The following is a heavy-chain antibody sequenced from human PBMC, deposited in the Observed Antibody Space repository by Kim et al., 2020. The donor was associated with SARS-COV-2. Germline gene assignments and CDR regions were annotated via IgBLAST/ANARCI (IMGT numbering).Heavy chain of an antibody. CDR2: ISYDGSNK. Sequence: GGSLRLSCAASGFTFSSYGMHWVRQAPGKGLEWVAVISYDGSNKYYADSVKGRFTISRDNSKNTLYLQMNSLRAEDTAVYYCAKDNANSGIWGSSWYRNYYGMDVWAKGPRSPSP. D-gene: IGHD6-13*01. CDR1: GFTFSSYG. V-gene: IGHV3-30*18. CDR3: AKDNANSGIWGSSWYRNYYGMDV. J-gene: IGHJ6*02.